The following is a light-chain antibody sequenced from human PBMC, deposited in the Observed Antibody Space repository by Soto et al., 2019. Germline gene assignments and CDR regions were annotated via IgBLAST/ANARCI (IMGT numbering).Light chain of an antibody. J-gene: IGKJ2*02. Sequence: DIQMTQSPSSLSASVGDRVTITCQASQDIKNYLNWYQQKPGKAPKLLIYDASNLGIGVPSRFSGSGSGTHFTFTISSLQAEDIATYYCQQYDGLPPWTFGQGTNLEIK. V-gene: IGKV1-33*01. CDR1: QDIKNY. CDR2: DAS. CDR3: QQYDGLPPWT.